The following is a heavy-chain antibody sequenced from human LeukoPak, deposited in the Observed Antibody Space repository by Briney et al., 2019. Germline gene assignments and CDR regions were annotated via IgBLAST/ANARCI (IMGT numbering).Heavy chain of an antibody. D-gene: IGHD5-12*01. CDR2: PYSGGSA. CDR3: AAPEAALHSAYDDLYYYYGMDV. CDR1: GLTVSSNY. V-gene: IGHV3-66*01. Sequence: GGSLRLSCAASGLTVSSNYMTWVRQAPGKGLEWVSVPYSGGSAYYTDSVKGRFTISRDNSKNTLYLQMNSLRAEDTAVYYCAAPEAALHSAYDDLYYYYGMDVWGQGTTVTVSS. J-gene: IGHJ6*02.